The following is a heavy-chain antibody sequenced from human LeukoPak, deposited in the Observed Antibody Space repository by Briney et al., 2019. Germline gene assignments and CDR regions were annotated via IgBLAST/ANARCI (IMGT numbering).Heavy chain of an antibody. J-gene: IGHJ4*02. CDR2: ISISGENT. CDR1: GFTFSSYA. V-gene: IGHV3-23*01. Sequence: GGSLRLACAASGFTFSSYAMSWVRQAPGKGLEWVSAISISGENTYYADSVKGRFTISRDTSRNTLYLQMHNLRAEDTAVYYCGGLNSTSSSRVSHYWGQGTLVNVFS. CDR3: GGLNSTSSSRVSHY. D-gene: IGHD6-6*01.